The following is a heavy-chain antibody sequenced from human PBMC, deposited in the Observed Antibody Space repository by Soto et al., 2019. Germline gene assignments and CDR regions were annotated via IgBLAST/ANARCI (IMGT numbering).Heavy chain of an antibody. D-gene: IGHD3-3*01. CDR2: ISGSGGST. CDR1: GFTFSSYA. J-gene: IGHJ3*02. CDR3: AKHDTIFGVVSGAFDI. V-gene: IGHV3-23*01. Sequence: GGSLRLSCAASGFTFSSYAMSWVRQAPGKGLEWVSAISGSGGSTYYADSVKGRFTISRDNSKNTLYLQMNSLRAEDTDVYYCAKHDTIFGVVSGAFDIWGQGKMVTVSS.